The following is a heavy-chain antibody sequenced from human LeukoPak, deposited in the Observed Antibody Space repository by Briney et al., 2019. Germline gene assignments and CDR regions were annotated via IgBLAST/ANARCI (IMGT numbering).Heavy chain of an antibody. CDR1: GFTFNSYS. J-gene: IGHJ5*02. CDR2: ISSSSSTI. CDR3: ARDRTVYSGSYFGWFDP. V-gene: IGHV3-48*04. D-gene: IGHD1-26*01. Sequence: GGSLRLSCAASGFTFNSYSMNWVRQAPGKGLEWVSYISSSSSTIYYADSVKGRFTISRDNAKNSLYLQMNSLRAEDTAVYYCARDRTVYSGSYFGWFDPWGQGTLVTVSS.